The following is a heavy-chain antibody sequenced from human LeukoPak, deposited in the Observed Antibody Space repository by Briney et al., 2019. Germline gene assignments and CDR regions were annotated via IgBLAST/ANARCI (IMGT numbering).Heavy chain of an antibody. CDR2: ISAYNGNT. Sequence: GASVKVSCKASGYTFTSYGISWVRQAPGQGLEWMGWISAYNGNTNYAQKLQGRVTMTTDTSTSTAYMELSSLRSEDTAVYYCARDSSVGDIAWWFDPWGQGTLVTVSS. CDR1: GYTFTSYG. J-gene: IGHJ5*02. D-gene: IGHD3-16*02. CDR3: ARDSSVGDIAWWFDP. V-gene: IGHV1-18*01.